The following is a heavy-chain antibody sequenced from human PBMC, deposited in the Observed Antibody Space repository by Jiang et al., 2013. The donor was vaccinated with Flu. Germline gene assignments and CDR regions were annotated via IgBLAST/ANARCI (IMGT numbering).Heavy chain of an antibody. J-gene: IGHJ3*02. Sequence: GPGLVKPSGTLSLTCNVSGDSISSNHWWSWVRQAPGKGLERIGEIYPTGSTNSSPSLKSRVTILVDKSKNQFSLKLTSVTAADTAVYYCARRSYDVLAGYYDAFDIWGRGTLVTVSS. V-gene: IGHV4-4*02. D-gene: IGHD3-9*01. CDR1: GDSISSNHW. CDR3: ARRSYDVLAGYYDAFDI. CDR2: IYPTGST.